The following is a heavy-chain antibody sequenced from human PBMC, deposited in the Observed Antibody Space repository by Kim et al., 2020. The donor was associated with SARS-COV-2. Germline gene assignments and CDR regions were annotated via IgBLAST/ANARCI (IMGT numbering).Heavy chain of an antibody. CDR1: GYTFTSYG. J-gene: IGHJ6*02. CDR2: ISAYNGNT. CDR3: ARSLPYYDILTGYYRGQREYYYGMDV. V-gene: IGHV1-18*01. Sequence: ASVKVSCKASGYTFTSYGISWVRQAPGQGLEWMGWISAYNGNTNYAQKLQGRVTMTTDTSTSTAYMELRSLRSDDTAVYYCARSLPYYDILTGYYRGQREYYYGMDVWGQGTTVTVSS. D-gene: IGHD3-9*01.